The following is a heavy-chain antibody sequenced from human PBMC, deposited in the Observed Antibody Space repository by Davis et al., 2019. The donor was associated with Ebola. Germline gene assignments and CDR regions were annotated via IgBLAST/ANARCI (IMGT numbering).Heavy chain of an antibody. Sequence: PGGSLRLSCAASGFTFSSYWMHWVRHAPGKGLVWVSRINSDGSSTSYADSVKGRFTISRDNAKNTLYLQMNSLRAEDTAVYYCARVEQQLASYYYYYGMDVWGQGTMVTVSS. J-gene: IGHJ6*02. CDR1: GFTFSSYW. CDR3: ARVEQQLASYYYYYGMDV. D-gene: IGHD6-13*01. V-gene: IGHV3-74*01. CDR2: INSDGSST.